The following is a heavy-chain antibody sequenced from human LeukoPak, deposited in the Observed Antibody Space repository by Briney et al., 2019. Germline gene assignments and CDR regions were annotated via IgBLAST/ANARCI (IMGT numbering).Heavy chain of an antibody. CDR3: ARDRRAGFLEWLPCC. CDR2: ISAYNGDT. V-gene: IGHV1-18*01. Sequence: ASVKVSCKASGYTFTSYGISWVRQAPGQGLEWMGWISAYNGDTNYAQKLQGRVTMTTDTSTSTAYMELRSLRSDDTAVYYCARDRRAGFLEWLPCCWGQGTLVTVSS. J-gene: IGHJ4*02. D-gene: IGHD3-3*01. CDR1: GYTFTSYG.